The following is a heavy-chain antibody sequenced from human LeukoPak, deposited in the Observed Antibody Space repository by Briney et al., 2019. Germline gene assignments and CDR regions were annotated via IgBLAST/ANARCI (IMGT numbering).Heavy chain of an antibody. CDR1: GGSISSYY. Sequence: KSSETLSLTRTVSGGSISSYYWSWLRQPAGKGLEWIGRIYTSGSTNYNPSLKSRVTISVDKSKNQFSLKLSSVAAADTAVYYCARELGSLGRVDYWGQGTLVTVSS. J-gene: IGHJ4*02. CDR3: ARELGSLGRVDY. V-gene: IGHV4-4*07. CDR2: IYTSGST. D-gene: IGHD7-27*01.